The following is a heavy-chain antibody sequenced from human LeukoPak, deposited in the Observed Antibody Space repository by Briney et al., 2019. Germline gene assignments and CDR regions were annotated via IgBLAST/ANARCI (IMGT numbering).Heavy chain of an antibody. Sequence: PGGSLRLSCAASGFTFDDYGMSWVRQAPGKGLEWVSGINWNGGSTGYADSVKGRFTISRDNAKNSLYLQMNSLRAGDTALYYCTRERTYYYDSNPDYFDYWGQGTLVTVSS. D-gene: IGHD3-22*01. V-gene: IGHV3-20*04. J-gene: IGHJ4*02. CDR2: INWNGGST. CDR1: GFTFDDYG. CDR3: TRERTYYYDSNPDYFDY.